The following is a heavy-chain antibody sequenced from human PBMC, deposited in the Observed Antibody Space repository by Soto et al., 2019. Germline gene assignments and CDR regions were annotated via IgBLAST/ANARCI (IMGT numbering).Heavy chain of an antibody. V-gene: IGHV1-69*13. J-gene: IGHJ3*01. CDR3: ARGEMATITSTS. CDR2: IIPIFGTA. CDR1: GGTFSSYA. D-gene: IGHD5-12*01. Sequence: ASVKVSCKASGGTFSSYAISWVRQAPGQGLEWMGGIIPIFGTANYAQKFQGRVTITADESTSTAYMELSSLRSEDTAVYYCARGEMATITSTSWGQGTMVTVSS.